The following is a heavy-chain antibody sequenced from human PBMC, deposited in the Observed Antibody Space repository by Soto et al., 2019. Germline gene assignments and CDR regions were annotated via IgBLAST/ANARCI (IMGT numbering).Heavy chain of an antibody. Sequence: ASVKVSCKASGYTFTSYGISWVRQAPGQGLEWMGWISAYNGNTNYAQKLQGRVTMTTGTSTSTAYMELRSLRSDDTAVYYCARVKEIYGSGSYYHYYYYYGMDVWGQGTTVTVSS. V-gene: IGHV1-18*01. J-gene: IGHJ6*02. CDR3: ARVKEIYGSGSYYHYYYYYGMDV. CDR2: ISAYNGNT. D-gene: IGHD3-10*01. CDR1: GYTFTSYG.